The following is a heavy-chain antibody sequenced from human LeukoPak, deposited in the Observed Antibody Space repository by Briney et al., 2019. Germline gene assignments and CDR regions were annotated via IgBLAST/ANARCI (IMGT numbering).Heavy chain of an antibody. CDR3: AREIGPRQLHLWGSAFDY. J-gene: IGHJ4*02. CDR1: GYTFINYY. CDR2: INPSGGRP. Sequence: ASVKVSCKASGYTFINYYMHWARQAPGQGLEWMGIINPSGGRPSYAQKFQGRVTMTRDTSTSTVYMELNSLRSEDTAVYYCAREIGPRQLHLWGSAFDYWGQGTLVTVSS. D-gene: IGHD5-18*01. V-gene: IGHV1-46*01.